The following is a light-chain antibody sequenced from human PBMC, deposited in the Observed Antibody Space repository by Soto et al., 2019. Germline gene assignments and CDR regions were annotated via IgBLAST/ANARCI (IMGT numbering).Light chain of an antibody. Sequence: QSVLTQPASVSGSPGQSITISCTGTSSDVGGYNYVSWYQQHPGKAPKLIIYEVTNRPSGVSNRFSGSKSDSTASLTIAWLQSEDEAEYYCSSFTSSSTRVFGTGTKLTVL. V-gene: IGLV2-14*03. CDR2: EVT. J-gene: IGLJ1*01. CDR1: SSDVGGYNY. CDR3: SSFTSSSTRV.